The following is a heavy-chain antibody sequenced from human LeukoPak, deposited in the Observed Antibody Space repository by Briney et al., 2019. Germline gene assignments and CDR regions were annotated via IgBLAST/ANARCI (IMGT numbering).Heavy chain of an antibody. J-gene: IGHJ4*02. D-gene: IGHD2-15*01. V-gene: IGHV4-39*07. CDR2: IYYSGST. CDR1: GGSISSSSYY. CDR3: ARVGKGSGNFDY. Sequence: SETLSLTCTVSGGSISSSSYYWGWIRQPPGKGLEWIGSIYYSGSTYYNPSLKSRVTISVDTSKNQFSLKLSSVTAADTAVYYCARVGKGSGNFDYWGQGTLVTVSS.